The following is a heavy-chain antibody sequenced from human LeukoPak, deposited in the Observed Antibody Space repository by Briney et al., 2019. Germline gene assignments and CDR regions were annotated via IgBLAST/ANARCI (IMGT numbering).Heavy chain of an antibody. J-gene: IGHJ4*02. CDR1: GYTFTGYY. CDR2: INPNSGGT. CDR3: ARGPPGVVIGGYFDY. Sequence: ASVKVSCKASGYTFTGYYMHWVRQAPGQGLEWMGWINPNSGGTNYAQKFQGRVTMTRDTSISKAYMELSRLRSDDTAVYYCARGPPGVVIGGYFDYWGQGTLVTVSS. D-gene: IGHD3-3*01. V-gene: IGHV1-2*02.